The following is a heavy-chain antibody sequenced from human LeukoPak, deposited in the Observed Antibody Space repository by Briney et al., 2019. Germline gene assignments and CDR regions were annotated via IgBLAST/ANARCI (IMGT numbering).Heavy chain of an antibody. CDR1: GYTFTSYD. Sequence: GASVKVSCKASGYTFTSYDINWVRQASGQGPEWMGGMNPNSGNTVYAQKFQGRVTRTRDTSISTSYMELSSLRSDDTAVYYCARGRTNYFDYWGQGTLVTVSS. CDR3: ARGRTNYFDY. CDR2: MNPNSGNT. V-gene: IGHV1-8*01. J-gene: IGHJ4*02.